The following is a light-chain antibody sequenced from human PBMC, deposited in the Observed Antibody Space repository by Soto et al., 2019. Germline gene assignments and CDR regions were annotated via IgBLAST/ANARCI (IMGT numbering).Light chain of an antibody. CDR1: QSIRHY. CDR3: QHHNSYSQT. CDR2: GAS. J-gene: IGKJ1*01. V-gene: IGKV1-5*02. Sequence: DIQMTQSPPTLSASVGDRVTIICRASQSIRHYLAWYQQMPGKAPKLLIYGASTLQSGVPSRFSGSGSGTEFTLTISSLQPDDFGTYFCQHHNSYSQTFGQGTKVEIK.